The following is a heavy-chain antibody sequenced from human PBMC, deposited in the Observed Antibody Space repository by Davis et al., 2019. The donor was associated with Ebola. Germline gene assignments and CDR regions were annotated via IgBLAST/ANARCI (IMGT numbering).Heavy chain of an antibody. CDR2: ISWNSGSI. J-gene: IGHJ6*02. Sequence: PGGSLRLSCAASGFTFDDYAMHWVRQAPGKGLEWVSGISWNSGSIGYADSVKGRFTISRDNAKNSLYLQMNSLRAEDTALYYCAKDKDGSGSFYGMDVWGQGTTVTVSS. D-gene: IGHD3-10*01. CDR3: AKDKDGSGSFYGMDV. V-gene: IGHV3-9*01. CDR1: GFTFDDYA.